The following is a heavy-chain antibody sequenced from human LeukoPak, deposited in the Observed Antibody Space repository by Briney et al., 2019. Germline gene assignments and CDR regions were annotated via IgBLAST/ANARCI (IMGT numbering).Heavy chain of an antibody. J-gene: IGHJ4*02. CDR3: ARSYYGFWSGYIDY. V-gene: IGHV4-34*01. CDR2: INHSGST. D-gene: IGHD3-3*01. Sequence: SETLSLTCAVYGGSFSGYYWSWIRQPPGKGLEWIGEINHSGSTNYNPSLKSRVIISVYTSKNQFSLKLSSVTAADTAVYYCARSYYGFWSGYIDYWGQGTLVTVSS. CDR1: GGSFSGYY.